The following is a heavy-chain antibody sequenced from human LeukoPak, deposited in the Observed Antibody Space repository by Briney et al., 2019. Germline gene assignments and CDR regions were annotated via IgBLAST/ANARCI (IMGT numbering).Heavy chain of an antibody. CDR1: GGSFSGYY. CDR2: INHSGST. V-gene: IGHV4-34*01. J-gene: IGHJ4*02. CDR3: ARTNLGIVVVPAALQRGYYFDY. D-gene: IGHD2-2*03. Sequence: SETLSLTCAVYGGSFSGYYWSWIRQPPGKGLEWIGEINHSGSTNYNPSLKSRVTISVDTSKNQFSLKLSSVTAADTAVYYCARTNLGIVVVPAALQRGYYFDYWGQGTLVTVSS.